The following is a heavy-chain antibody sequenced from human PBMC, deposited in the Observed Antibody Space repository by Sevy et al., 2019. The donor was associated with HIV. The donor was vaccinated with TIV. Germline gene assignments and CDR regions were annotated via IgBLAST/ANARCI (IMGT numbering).Heavy chain of an antibody. V-gene: IGHV3-30-3*01. J-gene: IGHJ4*01. CDR1: GCAFSSHA. Sequence: GGSLRLSCAASGCAFSSHAMHWVRQAPGKGLEWVAVISYEGTETLYAASVEGRFTISRDNSKNMLSLQINSLRPEDTAVYYCARDGGYSIKWYPLYWSHGTLVTVSS. CDR3: ARDGGYSIKWYPLY. CDR2: ISYEGTET. D-gene: IGHD6-13*01.